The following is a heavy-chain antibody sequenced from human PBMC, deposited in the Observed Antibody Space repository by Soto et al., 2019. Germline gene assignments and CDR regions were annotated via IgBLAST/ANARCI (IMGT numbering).Heavy chain of an antibody. CDR1: GGSISSYY. J-gene: IGHJ6*04. CDR3: ARGPTLDV. Sequence: QVQLQESGPGLVKPSETLSLTCTVTGGSISSYYWSWSRQPPGKGLEWSGYIYYSGATSYNLSPKSRATISLDTSKHQFSLRLTSVTAADTDVYCCARGPTLDVWGKGTTVSVSS. CDR2: IYYSGAT. V-gene: IGHV4-59*08.